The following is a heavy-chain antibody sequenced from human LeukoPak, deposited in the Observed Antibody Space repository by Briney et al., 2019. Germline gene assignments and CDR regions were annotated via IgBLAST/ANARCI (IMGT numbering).Heavy chain of an antibody. CDR2: FDPEDGET. Sequence: ASVKVSCKVSGYTLTELSMHWVRQAPGKGLEWMGGFDPEDGETIYAQKFQGRVTMTEDTSTNTAYMELSSLRSEDTAVYYCATAIRLGELSPDYWGQGTLVTVSS. CDR1: GYTLTELS. J-gene: IGHJ4*02. D-gene: IGHD3-16*02. V-gene: IGHV1-24*01. CDR3: ATAIRLGELSPDY.